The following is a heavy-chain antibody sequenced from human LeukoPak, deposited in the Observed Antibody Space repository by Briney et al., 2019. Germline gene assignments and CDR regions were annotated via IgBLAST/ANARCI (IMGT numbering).Heavy chain of an antibody. Sequence: SLRLSCAASGFTFDDYAMHWVRQAPGKGLEWVSGISWNSGSIGYADSVKSRFTISRDNAKNSLYLQMNSLRAEDTALYYCAKDSGYNQKFDYWGQGTLVTVSS. J-gene: IGHJ4*02. CDR2: ISWNSGSI. D-gene: IGHD6-25*01. CDR1: GFTFDDYA. V-gene: IGHV3-9*01. CDR3: AKDSGYNQKFDY.